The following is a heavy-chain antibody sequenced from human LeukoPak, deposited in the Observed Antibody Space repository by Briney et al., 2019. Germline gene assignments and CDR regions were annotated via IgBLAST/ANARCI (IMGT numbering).Heavy chain of an antibody. CDR3: ARGSTRDKFDP. Sequence: SETLSLTCTVSGGAISSYYWSWIRQPPGKGLEWIGYIYYSGNTNYNPSLKSRVTISLDTSKSQFSLKLSSVTAADTAVYYCARGSTRDKFDPWGQGTLVTVSS. CDR1: GGAISSYY. V-gene: IGHV4-59*01. CDR2: IYYSGNT. D-gene: IGHD2-15*01. J-gene: IGHJ5*02.